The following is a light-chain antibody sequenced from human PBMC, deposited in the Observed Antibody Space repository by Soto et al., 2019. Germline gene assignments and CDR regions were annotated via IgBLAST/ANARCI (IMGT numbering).Light chain of an antibody. V-gene: IGKV1-5*03. J-gene: IGKJ4*01. CDR2: KAS. CDR1: QSISSW. Sequence: DIQMTQSPSTLSASVGDRVTITCRASQSISSWLAWYQQKPGKAPNLLIYKASSLESGVPSRFSGSRSGTEFTLTISSLQTDDFATYYCQQYESYPLTFGGGTKVEI. CDR3: QQYESYPLT.